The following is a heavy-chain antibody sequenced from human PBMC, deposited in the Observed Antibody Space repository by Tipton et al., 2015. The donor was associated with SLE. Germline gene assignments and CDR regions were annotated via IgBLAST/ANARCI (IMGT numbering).Heavy chain of an antibody. CDR2: IYYSGST. CDR1: GGSISSSTYY. Sequence: TLSLTCIVSGGSISSSTYYWGWIRQPPGKGLEWIGNIYYSGSTYYNPSLKSRVTISVDTSKNQFSLKLSSVTAADPAVYYCARDIWVTQGRWFDPWGQGTLVTVSS. J-gene: IGHJ5*02. V-gene: IGHV4-39*07. CDR3: ARDIWVTQGRWFDP. D-gene: IGHD4-23*01.